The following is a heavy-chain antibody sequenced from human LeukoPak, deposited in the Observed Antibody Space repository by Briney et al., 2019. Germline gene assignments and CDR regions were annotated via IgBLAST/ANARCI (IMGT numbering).Heavy chain of an antibody. Sequence: PGGSLRLSCAASGFSFSTYGMSWVRQAPGKGLEWVSAITSTSSSTYYADSVKGRFTISRDNSKNTLYLQMNSLRAEDTAVYYCAKPKAGYCSGGSCYYDYWGQGTLVTVSS. CDR1: GFSFSTYG. CDR3: AKPKAGYCSGGSCYYDY. D-gene: IGHD2-15*01. V-gene: IGHV3-23*01. J-gene: IGHJ4*02. CDR2: ITSTSSST.